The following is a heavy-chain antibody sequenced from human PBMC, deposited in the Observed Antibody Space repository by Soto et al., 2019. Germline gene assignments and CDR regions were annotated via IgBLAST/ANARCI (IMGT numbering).Heavy chain of an antibody. D-gene: IGHD4-17*01. CDR2: IYYIGNT. V-gene: IGHV4-39*01. Sequence: QLQLQESGSGLVKPSETLSLTCIVSNGSISSRSSYWGSIRQTPGKGLEWIGSIYYIGNTYYNPSLKSRVTISIDTSKTQFSLKMNSVTAADTAVYFCGGQDYGAKGYDFENWGQGALVTVSS. J-gene: IGHJ4*02. CDR3: GGQDYGAKGYDFEN. CDR1: NGSISSRSSY.